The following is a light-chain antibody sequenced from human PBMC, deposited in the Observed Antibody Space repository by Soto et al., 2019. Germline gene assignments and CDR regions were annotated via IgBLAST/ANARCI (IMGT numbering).Light chain of an antibody. V-gene: IGKV1-5*01. CDR1: QSISSW. CDR2: DAS. CDR3: QQYHSYYPWT. J-gene: IGKJ1*01. Sequence: DIQMTQSPSSLSASVGDRLTITCRASQSISSWVAWYQQKPGKPPKLLIYDASSLESGVPSRFSGSGSGTDFSLTITSLQPDDSATYYCQQYHSYYPWTGGQGNKVDIK.